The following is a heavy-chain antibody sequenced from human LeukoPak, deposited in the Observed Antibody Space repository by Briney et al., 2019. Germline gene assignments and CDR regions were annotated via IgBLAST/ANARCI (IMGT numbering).Heavy chain of an antibody. D-gene: IGHD3-10*01. CDR3: AKDRGDFFDY. V-gene: IGHV3-30*02. Sequence: GGSLRLSCAASGFTFSNYGMHWVRQAPGKGLEWVAFIRSDESNKYYADSVKGRFTISRDNSKNTLYLQMNSLRAEDTAVYYCAKDRGDFFDYWGQGTLVTVSS. CDR2: IRSDESNK. CDR1: GFTFSNYG. J-gene: IGHJ4*02.